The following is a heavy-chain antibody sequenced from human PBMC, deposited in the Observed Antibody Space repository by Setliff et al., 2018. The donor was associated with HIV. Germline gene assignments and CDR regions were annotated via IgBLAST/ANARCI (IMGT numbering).Heavy chain of an antibody. CDR3: ARDNALIRAPFEY. CDR1: GGSFSGYY. D-gene: IGHD1-20*01. V-gene: IGHV4-34*01. Sequence: SETLSLTCAVYGGSFSGYYWTWIRQPPGKGLEWIGQINHSGSTNYNPSLKSRVTMSVDRSKNQFSLKLSSVTAADTAVYYCARDNALIRAPFEYWGQGALVTSPQ. J-gene: IGHJ4*02. CDR2: INHSGST.